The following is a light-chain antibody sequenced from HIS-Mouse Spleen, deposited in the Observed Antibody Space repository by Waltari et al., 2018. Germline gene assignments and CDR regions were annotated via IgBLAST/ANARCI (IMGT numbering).Light chain of an antibody. V-gene: IGLV2-14*03. CDR3: SSYTSSSTRV. J-gene: IGLJ1*01. CDR2: DVS. Sequence: QSALTQPASVSGSPGQSITISCTATSSHVGGSNYVPWYQQHPGKAPKLMIYDVSNRPSGVSNRFSGSKSGNTASLTISGLQAEDEADYYCSSYTSSSTRVFGTGTKVTVL. CDR1: SSHVGGSNY.